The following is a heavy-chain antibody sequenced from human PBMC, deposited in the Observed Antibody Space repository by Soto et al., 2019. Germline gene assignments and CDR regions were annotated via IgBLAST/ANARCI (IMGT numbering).Heavy chain of an antibody. CDR2: INHSGRV. CDR3: STRAYDTNGYYRFDP. D-gene: IGHD3-22*01. V-gene: IGHV4-34*01. CDR1: GGSFSGHS. Sequence: SETLSLTCAVYGGSFSGHSWTRIRQSPGKGLEWIGDINHSGRVNYSPSLKSRVTISLDTSKNQFSLTLSAVTAADTAMYYCSTRAYDTNGYYRFDPWGQGTLVTVSS. J-gene: IGHJ5*01.